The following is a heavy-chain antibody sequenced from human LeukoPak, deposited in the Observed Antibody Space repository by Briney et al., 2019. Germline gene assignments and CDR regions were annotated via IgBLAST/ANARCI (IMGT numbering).Heavy chain of an antibody. V-gene: IGHV1-46*01. CDR1: GYTFTSYY. J-gene: IGHJ4*02. CDR3: ARDVSDCNGGSCYSYFDY. D-gene: IGHD2-15*01. CDR2: INPSGGNT. Sequence: ASVKVSCKASGYTFTSYYMHWVRQAPGRGLEWMGIINPSGGNTSYAQKFQGRVTMTRDTSTSTVYMELSSLRSEDTAVYYCARDVSDCNGGSCYSYFDYWGQGTLVTVSS.